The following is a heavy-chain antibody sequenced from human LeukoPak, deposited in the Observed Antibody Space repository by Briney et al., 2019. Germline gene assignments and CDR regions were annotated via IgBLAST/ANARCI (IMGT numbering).Heavy chain of an antibody. CDR3: AREAWSGAAIPWLDP. V-gene: IGHV3-23*01. Sequence: GGSLRLSCAASGLTFSSYAMSWVRQAPGKGLEWVSVISGSGGGTYYADSVKGRFTISRDNSENTLSLQMNSLRAEDTAVYYCAREAWSGAAIPWLDPWGQGALVTVSS. D-gene: IGHD2-2*02. J-gene: IGHJ5*01. CDR1: GLTFSSYA. CDR2: ISGSGGGT.